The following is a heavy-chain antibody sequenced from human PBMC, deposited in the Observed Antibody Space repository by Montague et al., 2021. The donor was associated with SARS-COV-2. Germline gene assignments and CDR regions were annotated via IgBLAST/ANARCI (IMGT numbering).Heavy chain of an antibody. V-gene: IGHV4-31*03. Sequence: TLSLTCTVSGGSISSGGYYWSWIRQHPGKGLEWIGYIYYSGXTXYTXXXKXRVTISVDTSKNQFSLKLSSVTAADTAVYYCARVHIVVVTAMRYFDLWGRGTLVTVSS. CDR1: GGSISSGGYY. J-gene: IGHJ2*01. CDR3: ARVHIVVVTAMRYFDL. D-gene: IGHD2-21*02. CDR2: IYYSGXT.